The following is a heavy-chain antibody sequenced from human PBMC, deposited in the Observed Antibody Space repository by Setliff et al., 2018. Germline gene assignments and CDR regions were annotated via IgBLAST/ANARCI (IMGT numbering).Heavy chain of an antibody. J-gene: IGHJ4*02. CDR1: GGSFSGYY. D-gene: IGHD1-1*01. V-gene: IGHV4-34*01. Sequence: PSETLSLTCAVYGGSFSGYYWSWIRQPPGKGLEWIGEINHSGSTNYNLSLKSRVTISVDTSKNHFSVKLSSVTAADTAVYYCARVASLCGWNGHWGQGTLVTVSS. CDR3: ARVASLCGWNGH. CDR2: INHSGST.